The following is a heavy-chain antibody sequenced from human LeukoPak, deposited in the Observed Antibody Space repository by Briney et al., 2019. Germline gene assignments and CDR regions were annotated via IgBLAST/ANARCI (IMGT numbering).Heavy chain of an antibody. CDR3: AKDPDEVAAAGLSWFDP. V-gene: IGHV1-46*01. J-gene: IGHJ5*02. D-gene: IGHD6-13*01. Sequence: ASVKVSCKASGYTFTSYGISWVRQAPGQGLEWMGIIHPSGGSTSYAQKFQGRVTMNRDMSTSTVYMELSSLRAEDTALYYCAKDPDEVAAAGLSWFDPWGQGTLVTVSS. CDR2: IHPSGGST. CDR1: GYTFTSYG.